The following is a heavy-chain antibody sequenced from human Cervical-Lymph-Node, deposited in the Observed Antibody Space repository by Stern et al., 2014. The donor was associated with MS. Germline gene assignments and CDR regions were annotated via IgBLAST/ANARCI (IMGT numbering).Heavy chain of an antibody. V-gene: IGHV3-7*01. CDR3: ARDDDNNTFDY. J-gene: IGHJ4*02. Sequence: EVQLVESGGGLVQPGGSLRLSCAASGFTFSRSWMTWVRQAPGKGLQWVGDIKQDGSEIHYAGSVKCRFTISRDNAKSSLYLQVDSLRAEDTAVYHCARDDDNNTFDYWGQGTLVTVSS. CDR1: GFTFSRSW. CDR2: IKQDGSEI. D-gene: IGHD1-1*01.